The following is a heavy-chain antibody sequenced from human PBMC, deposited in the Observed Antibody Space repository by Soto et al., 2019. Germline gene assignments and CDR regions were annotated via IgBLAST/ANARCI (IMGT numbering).Heavy chain of an antibody. D-gene: IGHD2-2*01. Sequence: QVQLVQSGAEVKKPGSSVKVSCKASGGTFSSYAISWVRQAPGQGLEWMGGIIPIFGTANYAQKFQGRVTITADESTSTAYMELSSLRSEDTAVYYCARGESVVPATSAVYYYYGMDVWGQGTTVTVSS. CDR3: ARGESVVPATSAVYYYYGMDV. CDR1: GGTFSSYA. CDR2: IIPIFGTA. V-gene: IGHV1-69*01. J-gene: IGHJ6*02.